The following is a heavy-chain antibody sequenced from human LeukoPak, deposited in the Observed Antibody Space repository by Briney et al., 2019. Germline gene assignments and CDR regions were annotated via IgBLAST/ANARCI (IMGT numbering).Heavy chain of an antibody. CDR2: INPNSGVT. D-gene: IGHD3-10*01. V-gene: IGHV1-2*04. J-gene: IGHJ4*02. Sequence: ASVKVSCKTSGYSFTDYYVHWVRQAPGQGLEWMGWINPNSGVTNYAQKFQGWVTMTRDTSISTAYMELNRLRSDDTAVYYCARVSLIYGSGSYYQSPLAYWGQGTLVTVSS. CDR1: GYSFTDYY. CDR3: ARVSLIYGSGSYYQSPLAY.